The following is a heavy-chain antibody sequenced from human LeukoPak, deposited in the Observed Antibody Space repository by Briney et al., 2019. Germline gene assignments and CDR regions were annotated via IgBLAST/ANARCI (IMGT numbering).Heavy chain of an antibody. V-gene: IGHV4-59*12. CDR2: IYYSGST. J-gene: IGHJ4*02. Sequence: PSETLSLTCTVSGGSISSYYWSWIRQPPGKGLEWIGSIYYSGSTNYNPSLRSRVTMSVDTSKNQFSLNLNSVTAADTAVYFCARVPRSGWYFDYWGQGTLVTVSS. CDR1: GGSISSYY. CDR3: ARVPRSGWYFDY. D-gene: IGHD6-19*01.